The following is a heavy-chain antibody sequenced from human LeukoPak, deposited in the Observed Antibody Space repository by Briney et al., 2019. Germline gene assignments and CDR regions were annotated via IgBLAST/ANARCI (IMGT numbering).Heavy chain of an antibody. Sequence: ASVKVSCKASGYTFTSYGISWVRQAPVQGLEWMGWISAYNGNTNYAQKLQGRVTMTTDTSTSTAYMELRSLRSDDTAVYYCARDITPYYYDSSGYYGYWGQGTLVTVSS. CDR2: ISAYNGNT. CDR1: GYTFTSYG. CDR3: ARDITPYYYDSSGYYGY. J-gene: IGHJ4*02. D-gene: IGHD3-22*01. V-gene: IGHV1-18*01.